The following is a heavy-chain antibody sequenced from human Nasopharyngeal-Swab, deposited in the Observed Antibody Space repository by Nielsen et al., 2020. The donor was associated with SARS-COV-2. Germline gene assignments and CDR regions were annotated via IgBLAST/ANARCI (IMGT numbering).Heavy chain of an antibody. CDR3: ARAGTYYDILTGYYKGGIDY. D-gene: IGHD3-9*01. CDR2: IYSGGST. V-gene: IGHV3-66*01. J-gene: IGHJ4*02. CDR1: GFTFSSYG. Sequence: GESLKISCAASGFTFSSYGMRWVRQAPGKGLEWGSVIYSGGSTYYADSVKGRFTISRDNSKNTLYLQMNSLRAEDTAVYYCARAGTYYDILTGYYKGGIDYWGQGTLVTVSS.